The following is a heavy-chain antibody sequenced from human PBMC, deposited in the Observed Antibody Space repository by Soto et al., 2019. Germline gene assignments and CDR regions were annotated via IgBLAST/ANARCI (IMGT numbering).Heavy chain of an antibody. J-gene: IGHJ6*02. Sequence: QVQLVQSGAKVKKPGSSVKVSCKASGGTFSSYAISWVRQAPGQGLEWMGGIIPIFGTANYAQKFQGRVTITADESTSTAYMELSSLRSEYTAVYYCARDRRGSGSHTPGGMDVWGQGTTVTVSS. V-gene: IGHV1-69*01. CDR1: GGTFSSYA. CDR3: ARDRRGSGSHTPGGMDV. D-gene: IGHD3-10*01. CDR2: IIPIFGTA.